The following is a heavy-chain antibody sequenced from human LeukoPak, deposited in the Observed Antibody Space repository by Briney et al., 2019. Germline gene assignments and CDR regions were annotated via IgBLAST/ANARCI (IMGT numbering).Heavy chain of an antibody. V-gene: IGHV4-59*01. J-gene: IGHJ4*02. Sequence: SETLSLTCAVSGGSISNYYWSWIRQPPGKWLEWIAYIHYSGTTNYNPSLKSRVTIWVGTFKDQFALNLRSVTAAETAIYYCARHLRLLAIDFFDSWGQGTLVTVSS. D-gene: IGHD3-22*01. CDR3: ARHLRLLAIDFFDS. CDR2: IHYSGTT. CDR1: GGSISNYY.